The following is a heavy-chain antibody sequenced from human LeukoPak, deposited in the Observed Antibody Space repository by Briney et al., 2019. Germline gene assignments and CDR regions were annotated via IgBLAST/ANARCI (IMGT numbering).Heavy chain of an antibody. Sequence: ASVKVSCKASVYTFTGYYMHWVRQAPGQGLEWMGWINPNSGGTNYAQKFQGRVTMTRDTSISTAYMELSRLRSDDTAVYYFASRGYCSSTSCYVGEYFQHWGQGTLVTVSS. CDR3: ASRGYCSSTSCYVGEYFQH. J-gene: IGHJ1*01. CDR2: INPNSGGT. D-gene: IGHD2-2*01. CDR1: VYTFTGYY. V-gene: IGHV1-2*02.